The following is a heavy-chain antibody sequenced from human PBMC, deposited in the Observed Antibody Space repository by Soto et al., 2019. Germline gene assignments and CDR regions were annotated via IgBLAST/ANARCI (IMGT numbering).Heavy chain of an antibody. Sequence: GGSLRLSCAASGFTFRNYAMSWVRQAPGKGLEWVSSISGSGDNTYYADSVKGRFTISRDNPKNTLYLQMNSLRAEDTAVYYCASSPGMVVAARSDYWGQGTLVTVSS. CDR1: GFTFRNYA. V-gene: IGHV3-23*01. CDR2: ISGSGDNT. D-gene: IGHD2-15*01. J-gene: IGHJ4*02. CDR3: ASSPGMVVAARSDY.